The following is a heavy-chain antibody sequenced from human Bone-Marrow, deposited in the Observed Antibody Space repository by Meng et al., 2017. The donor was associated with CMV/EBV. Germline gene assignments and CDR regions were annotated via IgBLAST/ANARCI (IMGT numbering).Heavy chain of an antibody. CDR1: GFTFSSYS. J-gene: IGHJ6*02. D-gene: IGHD2-2*01. CDR2: ISSSSSYI. CDR3: ASGGHSSTSCYYV. V-gene: IGHV3-21*01. Sequence: GGSLRLSCAASGFTFSSYSMNWVRQAPGKGLEWVSSISSSSSYIYYADSVKGRFTISRDNAKNSLYLQMNSLRAEDTAVYYCASGGHSSTSCYYVWGQGNTVNVSS.